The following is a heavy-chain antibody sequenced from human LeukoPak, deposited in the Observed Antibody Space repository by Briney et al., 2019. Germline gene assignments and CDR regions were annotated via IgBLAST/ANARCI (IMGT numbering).Heavy chain of an antibody. J-gene: IGHJ4*02. CDR1: GGSFSGYY. V-gene: IGHV4-34*01. D-gene: IGHD1-26*01. Sequence: SETLSLTCAVYGGSFSGYYWGWIRQPPGKGLEWIGEINHSGSTNYNPSLKSRVTISVDTSKNQFSLKLSSVTAADTAVYYCARVSGSYVDYWGQGTLVTVSS. CDR3: ARVSGSYVDY. CDR2: INHSGST.